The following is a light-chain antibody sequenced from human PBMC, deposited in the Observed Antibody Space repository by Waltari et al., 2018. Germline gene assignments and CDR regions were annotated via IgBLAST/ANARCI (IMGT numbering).Light chain of an antibody. V-gene: IGLV4-69*01. CDR2: LNSDGSH. Sequence: QLVLTQSPSASASLGASVKLTCTLSSGHSSYAIAWHQQQPEKGPRYLMKLNSDGSHKKGDGIPDRFSGSSSGTERLLTISSLQSEDEGDYYCQTWGTGFQVFGTGTKVTVL. CDR3: QTWGTGFQV. CDR1: SGHSSYA. J-gene: IGLJ1*01.